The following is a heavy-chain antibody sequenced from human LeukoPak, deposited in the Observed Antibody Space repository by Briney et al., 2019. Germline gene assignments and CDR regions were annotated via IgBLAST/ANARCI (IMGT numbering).Heavy chain of an antibody. CDR3: AKTYHYGSGTFSFDH. CDR2: ISGRGDST. V-gene: IGHV3-23*01. J-gene: IGHJ4*02. CDR1: GFTFNSYA. Sequence: PGGSLRLSCAASGFTFNSYAMTWVRQAPGKGLEWVSGISGRGDSTYYADAVKGRFTISRDNSKNMVYMQMNSLTAEDTALYYCAKTYHYGSGTFSFDHWGQGTQVTVSS. D-gene: IGHD3-10*01.